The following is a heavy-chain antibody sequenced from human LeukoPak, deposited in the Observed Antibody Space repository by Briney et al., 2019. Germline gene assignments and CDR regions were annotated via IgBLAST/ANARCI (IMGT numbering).Heavy chain of an antibody. V-gene: IGHV4-31*03. Sequence: SETLSLTCTVSGGSISIGGYYWSWIRQHPGKGLEWIGYIYYSGSTYYNPSLKSRVTISVDTSKNQFSLKLSSVTAADTAVYYCAREGPRERDWAPPRAFDIWGQGTMVTVSS. D-gene: IGHD1-1*01. CDR3: AREGPRERDWAPPRAFDI. J-gene: IGHJ3*02. CDR1: GGSISIGGYY. CDR2: IYYSGST.